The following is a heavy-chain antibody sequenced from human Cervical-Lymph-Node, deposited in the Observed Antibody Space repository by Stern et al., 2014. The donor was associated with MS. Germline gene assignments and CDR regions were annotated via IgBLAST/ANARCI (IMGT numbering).Heavy chain of an antibody. V-gene: IGHV1-69*01. Sequence: QVQLVQSGAEVKKPGSSMKVSCKASGGTFSSDAIGWVRQAPGPGPEWMGGIIPIFETANYAQKFQGRVTITADQSTKTAYLELSSLTSGDTAMYFCASGTRSSWYFDFWGQGTLVTVST. D-gene: IGHD6-13*01. J-gene: IGHJ4*02. CDR2: IIPIFETA. CDR3: ASGTRSSWYFDF. CDR1: GGTFSSDA.